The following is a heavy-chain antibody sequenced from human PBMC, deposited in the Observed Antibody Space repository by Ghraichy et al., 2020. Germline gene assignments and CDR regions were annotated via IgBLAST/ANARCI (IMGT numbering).Heavy chain of an antibody. V-gene: IGHV1-69*13. D-gene: IGHD3-22*01. CDR2: IIPIFGTA. CDR1: GGTFSSYA. Sequence: SVKVSCKASGGTFSSYAISWVRQAPGQGLEWMGGIIPIFGTANYAQKFQGRVTITADESTSTAYMELSSLRSEDTAVYYCARSTYYYDSSGYYYSFGGPKYFDYWGQGTLVTVSS. CDR3: ARSTYYYDSSGYYYSFGGPKYFDY. J-gene: IGHJ4*02.